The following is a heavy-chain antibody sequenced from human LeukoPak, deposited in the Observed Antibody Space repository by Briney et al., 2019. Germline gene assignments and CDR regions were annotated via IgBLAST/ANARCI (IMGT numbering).Heavy chain of an antibody. J-gene: IGHJ4*02. CDR3: ARDPTYYDILTGYSTYFYFDY. V-gene: IGHV4-39*07. CDR1: GGSISSYY. D-gene: IGHD3-9*01. CDR2: IYYSGST. Sequence: PSETLSLTCTVSGGSISSYYWGWLRQPPGKGLEWIGSIYYSGSTYYNPSLKSRVTISVDTSKNQFSLKLSSVTAADTAVYYCARDPTYYDILTGYSTYFYFDYWGQGTLVTVSS.